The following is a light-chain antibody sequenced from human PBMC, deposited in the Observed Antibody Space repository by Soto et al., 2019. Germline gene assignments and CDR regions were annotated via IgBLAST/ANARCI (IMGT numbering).Light chain of an antibody. CDR3: QQGDSFPFT. CDR2: AAS. J-gene: IGKJ4*01. V-gene: IGKV1-12*01. CDR1: QDIRTW. Sequence: DIQMTQSPSSVSASVGDTVTLTCRASQDIRTWVAWYQQKPGKAPKLLISAASTLESGVPGRFSGSGSGTDFTLIISSLQPEDFATYFCQQGDSFPFTFGGGTKVDIK.